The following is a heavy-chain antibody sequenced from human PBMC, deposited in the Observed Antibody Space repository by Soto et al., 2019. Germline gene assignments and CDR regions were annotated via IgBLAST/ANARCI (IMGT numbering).Heavy chain of an antibody. J-gene: IGHJ4*02. D-gene: IGHD3-22*01. CDR3: TTGCNYDSSGRFDF. CDR2: VSGNGGST. CDR1: GFTFSNYA. Sequence: EVHLLESGGGLVQTGGSLRLSCAASGFTFSNYAMSWVRQAPGKGLEWVSTVSGNGGSTYYADSVKGRFIISRDNSKRALDLQMHSLRVEDTVIYFCTTGCNYDSSGRFDFWGQGTLDTVSS. V-gene: IGHV3-23*01.